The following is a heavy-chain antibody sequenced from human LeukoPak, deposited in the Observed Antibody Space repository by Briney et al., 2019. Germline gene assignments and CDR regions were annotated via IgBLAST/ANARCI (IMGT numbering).Heavy chain of an antibody. D-gene: IGHD3-16*02. CDR3: ARDLYDYVWGSYPPGY. CDR1: GFTFDDYG. J-gene: IGHJ4*02. Sequence: GSLRLSCAASGFTFDDYGMSWVRQAPGKGLEWVSGINWNGGSTGYADSVKGRFTISRDNAKNSLYLQMNSLRAEDTAVYYCARDLYDYVWGSYPPGYWGQETLVTVSS. CDR2: INWNGGST. V-gene: IGHV3-20*04.